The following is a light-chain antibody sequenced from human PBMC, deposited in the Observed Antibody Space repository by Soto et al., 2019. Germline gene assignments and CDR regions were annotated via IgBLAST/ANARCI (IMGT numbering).Light chain of an antibody. V-gene: IGLV2-14*01. J-gene: IGLJ1*01. CDR1: SSDVGGYNY. Sequence: QSALTQPASVSGSPGQSITISCTGTSSDVGGYNYVSWYQQHPGKAPKLMIYEVSNRPSGVSNRFSGSKSGNTASLTISGLQAEDEADYYCSSYTSSRTRVFGTGTKVNV. CDR3: SSYTSSRTRV. CDR2: EVS.